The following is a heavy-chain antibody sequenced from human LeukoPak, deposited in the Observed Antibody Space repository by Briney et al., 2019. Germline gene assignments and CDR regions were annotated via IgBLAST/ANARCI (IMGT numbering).Heavy chain of an antibody. D-gene: IGHD3-3*01. CDR3: ARIDFWSGVLDY. CDR1: GGSISSSSYY. Sequence: SETLSLTCTVSGGSISSSSYYWGWIRQPPGTGLEWIGSIYYSGSTYYNPSLKSRVTISVDTSKNQFSLKLSSVTAADTAVYYCARIDFWSGVLDYWGQGTLVTVSS. CDR2: IYYSGST. V-gene: IGHV4-39*01. J-gene: IGHJ4*02.